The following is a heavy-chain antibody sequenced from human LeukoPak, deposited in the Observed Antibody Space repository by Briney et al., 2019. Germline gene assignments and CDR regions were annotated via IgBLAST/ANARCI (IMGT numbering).Heavy chain of an antibody. CDR2: ISGSGGST. D-gene: IGHD6-13*01. J-gene: IGHJ4*02. Sequence: GGSLRLSCAASGFTLSSYAMSWVRQAPGKGLEWVSAISGSGGSTYYADSVKGRFTISRDNSKNTLYLQMNSLRAEDTAVYYCAKCKGYSSSWYYFDYWGQGTLVTVSS. V-gene: IGHV3-23*01. CDR1: GFTLSSYA. CDR3: AKCKGYSSSWYYFDY.